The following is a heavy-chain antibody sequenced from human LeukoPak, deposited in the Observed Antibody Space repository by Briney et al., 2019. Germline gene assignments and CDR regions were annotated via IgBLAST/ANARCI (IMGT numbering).Heavy chain of an antibody. D-gene: IGHD3-10*01. CDR3: AKTPPGSGSFY. CDR1: GFTFSSYA. Sequence: GGSLRLPCAASGFTFSSYAMSRVRQAPGKGLEWVSTIVGSAGSTYYADSVKGRFTISRGNSKNTLYLQMNSLRAEDTAVYYCAKTPPGSGSFYWGQGTLVTVSS. J-gene: IGHJ4*02. CDR2: IVGSAGST. V-gene: IGHV3-23*01.